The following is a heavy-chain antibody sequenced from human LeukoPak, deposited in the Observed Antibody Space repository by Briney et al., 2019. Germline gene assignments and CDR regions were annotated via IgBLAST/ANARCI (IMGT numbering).Heavy chain of an antibody. Sequence: GGSLRLSCAASGFTFADYAMHWVRQAPGKGLEKVSLISGDGGTTYYADSVKGRFTISRDNSKNSLYLQMNSLRIEDTALYYCAKSSAAAYNWFDPWGQGTLVTVSS. CDR3: AKSSAAAYNWFDP. CDR2: ISGDGGTT. J-gene: IGHJ5*02. V-gene: IGHV3-43*02. D-gene: IGHD6-13*01. CDR1: GFTFADYA.